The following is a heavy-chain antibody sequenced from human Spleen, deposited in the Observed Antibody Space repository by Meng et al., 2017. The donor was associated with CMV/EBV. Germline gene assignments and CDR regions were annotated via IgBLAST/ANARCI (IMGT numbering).Heavy chain of an antibody. CDR3: ARRSGGYYLNSFHI. CDR2: IYPGDSDT. Sequence: GGSLRLSCKGSGYSFTDYWIAWVRQMPGKGLEWMGIIYPGDSDTRYSPSFQGQVTISADKSISTAYLQWSGLKASDTAVYYCARRSGGYYLNSFHIWGQGTMVTVSS. D-gene: IGHD1-26*01. J-gene: IGHJ3*02. V-gene: IGHV5-51*01. CDR1: GYSFTDYW.